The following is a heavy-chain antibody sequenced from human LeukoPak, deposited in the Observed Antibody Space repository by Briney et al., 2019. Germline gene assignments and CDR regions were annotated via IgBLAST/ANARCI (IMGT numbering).Heavy chain of an antibody. CDR1: GGSFSGYY. V-gene: IGHV4-34*01. J-gene: IGHJ3*02. Sequence: SETLSLTCAVYGGSFSGYYWSWIRQPPGKGLEWIGEINRSGSTNYNPSLKSRVTISVDTSKNQFSLKLSSVTAADTAVYYCARKRGYYGSGSYLAFDIWGQGTMVTVSS. CDR3: ARKRGYYGSGSYLAFDI. D-gene: IGHD3-10*01. CDR2: INRSGST.